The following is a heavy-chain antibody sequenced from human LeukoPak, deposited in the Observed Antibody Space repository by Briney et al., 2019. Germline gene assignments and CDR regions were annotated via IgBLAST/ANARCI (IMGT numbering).Heavy chain of an antibody. J-gene: IGHJ6*03. CDR1: GGSISSGSYY. D-gene: IGHD1-7*01. CDR2: IYTSGST. CDR3: VRRVNLYYYYMDV. V-gene: IGHV4-61*02. Sequence: SQTLSLTCTVSGGSISSGSYYWSWIRQPAGKGLEWIGRIYTSGSTNYNPPLKSRVTISVDTSKNQFSLKLSSVTAADTAVYYCVRRVNLYYYYMDVWGKGTTVTVSS.